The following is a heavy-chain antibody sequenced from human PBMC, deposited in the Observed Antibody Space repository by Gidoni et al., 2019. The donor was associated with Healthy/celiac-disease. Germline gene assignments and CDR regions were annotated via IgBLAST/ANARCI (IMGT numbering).Heavy chain of an antibody. J-gene: IGHJ4*02. D-gene: IGHD1-26*01. Sequence: EVQLVESGGGLVKPGGSLRLSCAASGFTFSGYSMNWVRQAPGKGLEWGSSSSSSSNYIYYADSVKGRFTISRDNAKNSLYLQMNSLRAEDTAVYYCATMFEGGNYYGGYWGQGTLVTVSS. CDR2: SSSSSNYI. CDR1: GFTFSGYS. CDR3: ATMFEGGNYYGGY. V-gene: IGHV3-21*01.